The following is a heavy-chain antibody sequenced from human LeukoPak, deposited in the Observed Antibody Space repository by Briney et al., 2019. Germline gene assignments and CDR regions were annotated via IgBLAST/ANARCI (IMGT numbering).Heavy chain of an antibody. J-gene: IGHJ4*03. CDR1: GGSISNYY. V-gene: IGHV4-59*01. CDR2: VYYGGRP. CDR3: ARGICPNGVCSFCPFDY. Sequence: AFKALSLTCTVSGGSISNYYWSWIRQPPGKELEWIGYVYYGGRPKYTPSLKSRVSISADASNNQFSLKPTSVTAADTAIYYCARGICPNGVCSFCPFDYWGQGTTVT. D-gene: IGHD2-8*01.